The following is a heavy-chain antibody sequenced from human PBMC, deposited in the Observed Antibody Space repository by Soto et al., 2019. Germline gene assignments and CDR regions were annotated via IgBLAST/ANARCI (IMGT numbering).Heavy chain of an antibody. Sequence: EVQLVESGGGLIQPGGSLRLSCAASGFSVSSKYMTWVRQAPGKGVEWVSVIYGGGTTYYADSVKGRFTISRDNSKNTLYLQMNSLRAEYTAVYYCVQTTGWPGFDFWGQGTLVTVSS. CDR1: GFSVSSKY. CDR3: VQTTGWPGFDF. D-gene: IGHD6-19*01. V-gene: IGHV3-53*01. CDR2: IYGGGTT. J-gene: IGHJ4*02.